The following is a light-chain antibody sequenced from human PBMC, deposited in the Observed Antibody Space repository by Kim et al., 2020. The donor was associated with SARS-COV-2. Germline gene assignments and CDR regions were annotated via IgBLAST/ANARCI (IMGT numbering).Light chain of an antibody. J-gene: IGKJ2*01. CDR1: QGITSY. Sequence: DIQMTQSPSSLSASVGDTVIITCRASQGITSYVTWLQQRPGKAPKSLIYAANILQGGVPSRFGGSGSGTDFTLTISDVQPEDAATYFCHQSISLPRTFGQGTKLEI. V-gene: IGKV1-16*01. CDR3: HQSISLPRT. CDR2: AAN.